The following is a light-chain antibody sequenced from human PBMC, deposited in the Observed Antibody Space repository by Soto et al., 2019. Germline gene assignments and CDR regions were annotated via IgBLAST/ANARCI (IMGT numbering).Light chain of an antibody. Sequence: EIVLTQSPATLYLSPGERATLSCRASRSFASSYLAWYQHKPGQAPRLLIYAASSRATGIPDRFIGSGSGTDFTLTISRLEPDDSAVYYCHHYDSSPPYTFGQGTKV. V-gene: IGKV3-20*01. CDR1: RSFASSY. J-gene: IGKJ2*01. CDR2: AAS. CDR3: HHYDSSPPYT.